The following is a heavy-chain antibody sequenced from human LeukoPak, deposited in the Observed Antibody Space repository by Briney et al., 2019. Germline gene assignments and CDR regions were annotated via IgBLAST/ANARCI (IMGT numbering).Heavy chain of an antibody. V-gene: IGHV5-51*01. CDR2: IYPGDSDT. CDR3: ARRYCSSTSCYGGNAFDI. Sequence: GESLKISCQGSGYSFTSYWIGWVRQMPGKGLEWMGIIYPGDSDTRYSPSFQGQVTISADKSISTAYLQWSSLKASDTAMYYCARRYCSSTSCYGGNAFDIWGQGTMVTVSS. D-gene: IGHD2-2*01. CDR1: GYSFTSYW. J-gene: IGHJ3*02.